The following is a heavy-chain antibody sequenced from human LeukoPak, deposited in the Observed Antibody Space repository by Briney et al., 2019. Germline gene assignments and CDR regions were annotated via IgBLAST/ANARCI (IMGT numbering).Heavy chain of an antibody. CDR3: ARDPGSSLVTPLYYFDY. J-gene: IGHJ4*02. V-gene: IGHV4-4*07. Sequence: SETLSLTCTVSGGSISSYYWSWIRQPAGKGLEWIGRIYTSGSTNYNPSLKSRVTMSVDTSKNQFSLKLSSVTAADTAVYYCARDPGSSLVTPLYYFDYWGQGTPVTVSS. CDR1: GGSISSYY. CDR2: IYTSGST. D-gene: IGHD1-26*01.